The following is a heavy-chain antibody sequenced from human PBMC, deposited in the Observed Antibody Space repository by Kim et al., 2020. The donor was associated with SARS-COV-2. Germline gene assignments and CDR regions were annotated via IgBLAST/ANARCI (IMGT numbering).Heavy chain of an antibody. CDR3: AREGGGSAEWGGFDP. Sequence: ASVKVSCKASGYTFTGYYMHWVRQAPGQGLEWMGWINPNSGGTNYAQKFQGRVTMTRDTSSSTAYMELSRLRSDDTAVYYCAREGGGSAEWGGFDPWGQGTLVTVSS. J-gene: IGHJ5*02. D-gene: IGHD3-10*01. CDR2: INPNSGGT. V-gene: IGHV1-2*02. CDR1: GYTFTGYY.